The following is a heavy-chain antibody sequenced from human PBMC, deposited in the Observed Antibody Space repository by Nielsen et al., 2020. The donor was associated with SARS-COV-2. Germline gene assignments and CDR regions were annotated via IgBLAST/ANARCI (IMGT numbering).Heavy chain of an antibody. CDR1: GFTFSSYA. Sequence: GESLKISCAASGFTFSSYAMSWVRQAPGKGLEWVSVIYSGGSSTYYADSVKGRFTISRDNSKNTLYLQMNSLRAEDTAVYYCAKHRTGYDAFDIWGQGTMVTVSS. CDR2: IYSGGSST. J-gene: IGHJ3*02. D-gene: IGHD7-27*01. CDR3: AKHRTGYDAFDI. V-gene: IGHV3-23*03.